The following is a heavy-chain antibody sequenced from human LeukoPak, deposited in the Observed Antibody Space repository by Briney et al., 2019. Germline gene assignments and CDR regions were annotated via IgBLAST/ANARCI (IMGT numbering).Heavy chain of an antibody. D-gene: IGHD1-26*01. CDR3: ARDLGGTYPSENWFDP. CDR1: GDSITRGSYY. V-gene: IGHV4-61*02. CDR2: ISTSGRT. J-gene: IGHJ5*02. Sequence: SETLSLTCTVSGDSITRGSYYWSWIRQPAGKGLEWIGRISTSGRTYYNPSLKSRVTISVDTSKNQFSLRLSSVTAADTAVYYCARDLGGTYPSENWFDPWGQGTLVTVSS.